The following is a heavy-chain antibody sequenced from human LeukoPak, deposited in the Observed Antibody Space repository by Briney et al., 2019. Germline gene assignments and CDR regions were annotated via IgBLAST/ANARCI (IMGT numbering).Heavy chain of an antibody. V-gene: IGHV3-30-3*01. D-gene: IGHD3-9*01. CDR3: ARPVLRFFDWYALDI. CDR1: GFTFSSNA. Sequence: PGGFLRLSCAASGFTFSSNAMHWVRQAPGKGLEWVAIISYDGSNEYYADSVKGRFTVSRDTSKNTLYLQMNRLRAEDTAVYYCARPVLRFFDWYALDIWGQGTMVTVSS. CDR2: ISYDGSNE. J-gene: IGHJ3*02.